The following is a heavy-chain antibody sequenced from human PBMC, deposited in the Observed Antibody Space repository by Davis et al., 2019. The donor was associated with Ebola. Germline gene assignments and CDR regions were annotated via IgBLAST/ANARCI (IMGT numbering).Heavy chain of an antibody. D-gene: IGHD6-19*01. CDR3: ARDRLAVAADY. Sequence: AASVKVSCKASGYTFTSYGLSWVRQAPGQGLEWMGWISALTGNTKYLQNLQGRVTMTTDTSTSTAYMELRSLRSDDTAVYYCARDRLAVAADYWGQGTLVTVSS. J-gene: IGHJ4*02. CDR1: GYTFTSYG. V-gene: IGHV1-18*01. CDR2: ISALTGNT.